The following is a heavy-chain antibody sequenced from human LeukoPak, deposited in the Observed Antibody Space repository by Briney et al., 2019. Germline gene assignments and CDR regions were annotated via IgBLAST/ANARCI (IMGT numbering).Heavy chain of an antibody. CDR3: ARAARVVTGVYYFDY. J-gene: IGHJ4*02. CDR1: GFTFSSYS. V-gene: IGHV3-21*01. D-gene: IGHD3-3*01. CDR2: ISSSSSYI. Sequence: PGGSLRLSCAASGFTFSSYSMNWVRQAPGKGLEWVSSISSSSSYIYYADSVKGRFTISRDNAKNSLYLQMNSLRAEDTAVYYCARAARVVTGVYYFDYWGQGTLVTVSS.